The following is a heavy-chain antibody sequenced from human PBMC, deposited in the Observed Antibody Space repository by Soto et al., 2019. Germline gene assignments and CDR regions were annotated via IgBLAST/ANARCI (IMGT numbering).Heavy chain of an antibody. CDR2: INADNGDA. V-gene: IGHV1-3*01. CDR3: ARELQGLYYFDF. CDR1: GYTFTSYA. D-gene: IGHD4-4*01. Sequence: ASVKVSCKTSGYTFTSYAIHWVRQAPGQRLEWMGWINADNGDAKYSQKFSGRVTITRDTSANTAFMELSSLRSEDTAMYYCARELQGLYYFDFWGQGTLVTVSS. J-gene: IGHJ4*02.